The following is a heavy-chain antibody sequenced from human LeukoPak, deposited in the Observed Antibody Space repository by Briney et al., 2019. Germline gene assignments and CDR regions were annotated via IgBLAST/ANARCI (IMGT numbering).Heavy chain of an antibody. V-gene: IGHV4-34*01. J-gene: IGHJ4*02. CDR2: INHSGST. Sequence: SETLSLTCAVYGGSFSGYYWSWIRQPPGKGLEWIGEINHSGSTNYNPSLKSRVTISVDTSKNQFSLKLSSVTAADTAVYYCAREMAGVPFDYWGQGTLVTVSS. CDR3: AREMAGVPFDY. D-gene: IGHD6-19*01. CDR1: GGSFSGYY.